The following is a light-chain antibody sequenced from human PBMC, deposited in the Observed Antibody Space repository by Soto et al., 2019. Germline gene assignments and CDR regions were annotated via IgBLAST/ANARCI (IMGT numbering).Light chain of an antibody. CDR3: ATWDDSLSGYV. J-gene: IGLJ1*01. CDR1: SSNIGSNY. Sequence: QSFLSQPPSASGTPGQRVTIACSGSSSNIGSNYVYWYQQLPGAAPKLLIYSNSQRPSGVPDRFSGSKSGTSASLAISGLRSEDEADYYCATWDDSLSGYVFGAGTKVTAL. V-gene: IGLV1-47*02. CDR2: SNS.